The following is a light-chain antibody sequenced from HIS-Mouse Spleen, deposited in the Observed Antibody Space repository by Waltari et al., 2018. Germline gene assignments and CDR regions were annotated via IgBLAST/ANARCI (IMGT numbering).Light chain of an antibody. CDR2: RNN. J-gene: IGLJ3*02. Sequence: QSVLTQPPSASGTPGQRVTISCSGSSPNIGSNYVYWYQHLPGTAPKLLIYRNNPRPSGGPDRFSGSKSCTSASLAISGLRSEDEADYYCAAWDDSLSGWVFGGGTKLTVL. CDR1: SPNIGSNY. CDR3: AAWDDSLSGWV. V-gene: IGLV1-47*01.